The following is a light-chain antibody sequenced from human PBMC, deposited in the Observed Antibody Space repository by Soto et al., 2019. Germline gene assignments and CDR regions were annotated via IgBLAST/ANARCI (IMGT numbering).Light chain of an antibody. V-gene: IGLV2-23*02. CDR1: SSDVGSYNL. CDR3: CSYAGSNTFV. J-gene: IGLJ2*01. CDR2: EAS. Sequence: QSALTQPASVSGSPGQSITISCSGTSSDVGSYNLVSWYQQHPGKAPQLMIYEASKRPSGVSDRFSGSKSGNTASLTISGVQAEDGADYYCCSYAGSNTFVFGGGTKLTVL.